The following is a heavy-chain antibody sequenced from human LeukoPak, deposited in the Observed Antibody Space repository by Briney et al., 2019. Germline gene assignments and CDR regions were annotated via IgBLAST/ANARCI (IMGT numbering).Heavy chain of an antibody. CDR1: GYTFTSYG. CDR3: ARDRAPLFRATGVDY. J-gene: IGHJ4*02. D-gene: IGHD1-1*01. Sequence: EASVKVSCKASGYTFTSYGISWVRQAPGQGLEWMGWISAYNGNTNYAQKLQGRVTMTTDTSTSTAYMELRSLRSDDTAVYYCARDRAPLFRATGVDYWGQGTLVTVSS. CDR2: ISAYNGNT. V-gene: IGHV1-18*04.